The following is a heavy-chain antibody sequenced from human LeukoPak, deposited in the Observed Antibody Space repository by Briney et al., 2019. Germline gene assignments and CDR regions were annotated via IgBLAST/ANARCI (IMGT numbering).Heavy chain of an antibody. D-gene: IGHD3-10*01. CDR1: GFTFSSYG. Sequence: GGSLRLSCAASGFTFSSYGMHWVRQALGKGLEWVAVIWYDGSNKYYADSVKGRFTISRDNSKNTLYLQMNSLRAEDTAVYYCAADYYGSGSLDYWGQGTLVTVSS. J-gene: IGHJ4*02. CDR2: IWYDGSNK. CDR3: AADYYGSGSLDY. V-gene: IGHV3-33*01.